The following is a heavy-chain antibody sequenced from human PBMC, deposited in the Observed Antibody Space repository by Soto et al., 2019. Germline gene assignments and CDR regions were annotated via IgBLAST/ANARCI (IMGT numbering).Heavy chain of an antibody. CDR3: AREGGRHCSPTRCYNAFDI. Sequence: EVQLVESGGGLVQPGGSLRLSCVSSGFSFSAFSMNWVRQAPGKRLEWISYISSSSSTIYYADSVKGRFTISRDNAKNSLYLQMDSLRDEDTAVYYCAREGGRHCSPTRCYNAFDIWGQGTMVTVSS. J-gene: IGHJ3*02. CDR2: ISSSSSTI. D-gene: IGHD2-2*02. CDR1: GFSFSAFS. V-gene: IGHV3-48*02.